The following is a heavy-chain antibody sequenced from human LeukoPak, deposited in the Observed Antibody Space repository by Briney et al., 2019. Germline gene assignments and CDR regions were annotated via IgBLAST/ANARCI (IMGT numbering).Heavy chain of an antibody. CDR3: AREDRSYDILTGYQSWFDP. V-gene: IGHV4-4*02. D-gene: IGHD3-9*01. Sequence: SGTLSLTCAVSGGSISSSNWWSWVRQPPGKGLEWIGEIYHSGSTNYNPSLKSRVTISVDKSKNQFSLKLSSVTAADTAVYYCAREDRSYDILTGYQSWFDPWGQGTLVTVSS. J-gene: IGHJ5*02. CDR1: GGSISSSNW. CDR2: IYHSGST.